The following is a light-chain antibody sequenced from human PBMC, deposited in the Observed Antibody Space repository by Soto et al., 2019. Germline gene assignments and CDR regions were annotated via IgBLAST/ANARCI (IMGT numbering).Light chain of an antibody. CDR2: GAS. CDR3: QKFTSAPFT. J-gene: IGKJ4*01. Sequence: EIVMTQSRATLSVSPGERATLSCRASQSVSSNLAWYQQKPGQAPRLLIYGASSRATDIPARFSGSGSGTDFTLTISSLQPEDVAIYYCQKFTSAPFTFGGGTKVDIK. CDR1: QSVSSN. V-gene: IGKV3-15*01.